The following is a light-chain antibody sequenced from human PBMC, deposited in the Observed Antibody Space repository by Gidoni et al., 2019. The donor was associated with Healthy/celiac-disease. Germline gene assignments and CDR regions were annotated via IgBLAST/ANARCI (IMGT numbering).Light chain of an antibody. CDR2: GNS. Sequence: QSVLTQPPSVSGAPGPRVPISCTGSRSNIGAGYDVHWYQQLPGTAPKLLIYGNSNRPSGVPDRFSGSKSGTSASLAITGLQAEDEADYYCQSYDSSLSGSRVFGGGTKLTVL. CDR3: QSYDSSLSGSRV. V-gene: IGLV1-40*01. J-gene: IGLJ2*01. CDR1: RSNIGAGYD.